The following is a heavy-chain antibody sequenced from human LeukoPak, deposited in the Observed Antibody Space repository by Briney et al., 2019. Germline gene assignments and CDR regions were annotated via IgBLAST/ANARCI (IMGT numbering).Heavy chain of an antibody. D-gene: IGHD2-2*01. J-gene: IGHJ6*02. CDR1: GFTFSSYG. CDR2: IWYDGSNK. V-gene: IGHV3-33*01. Sequence: GRSLRLSCAASGFTFSSYGMHWVRQAPGKGLEWVAVIWYDGSNKYYADSVKGRFTISRDNAKNSLYLQMNSLRAEDTAVYYCARDHRDIVVVPGYYGMDVWGQGTTVTVSS. CDR3: ARDHRDIVVVPGYYGMDV.